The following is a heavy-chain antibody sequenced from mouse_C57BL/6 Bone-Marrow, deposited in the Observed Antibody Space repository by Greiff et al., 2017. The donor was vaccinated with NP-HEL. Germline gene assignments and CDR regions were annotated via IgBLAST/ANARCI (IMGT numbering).Heavy chain of an antibody. V-gene: IGHV1-61*01. J-gene: IGHJ1*03. CDR2: IYPSDSET. CDR1: GYTFTSYW. CDR3: AGDGSSPYWYFDV. D-gene: IGHD1-1*01. Sequence: VQLQQPGAELVRPGSSVKLSCKASGYTFTSYWMDWVKQRPGQGLEWIGNIYPSDSETHYNQKFKDKATLTVDKSSSTAYMQLSSLTSEDSAVYYCAGDGSSPYWYFDVWGTGTTVTVSS.